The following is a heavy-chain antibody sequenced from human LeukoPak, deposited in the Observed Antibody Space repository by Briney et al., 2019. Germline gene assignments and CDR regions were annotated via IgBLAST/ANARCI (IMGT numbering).Heavy chain of an antibody. J-gene: IGHJ5*02. CDR2: ISGYNGNT. CDR3: ARDRRYGDYAQPFDP. Sequence: GASVKVSCKASGYTFTTYNINWVRQAPGQGLEWMGWISGYNGNTNYAQKLQGRVTMTTDTSTSTAYMELRSLRSDDTAVYYCARDRRYGDYAQPFDPWGQGTLVTVSS. D-gene: IGHD4-17*01. CDR1: GYTFTTYN. V-gene: IGHV1-18*01.